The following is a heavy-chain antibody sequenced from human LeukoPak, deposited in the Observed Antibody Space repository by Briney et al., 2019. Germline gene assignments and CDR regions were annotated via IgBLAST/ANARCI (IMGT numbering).Heavy chain of an antibody. CDR2: ISSSGTT. Sequence: SEPLSLPCTVSGGSISSYYWRWIRQPAGKALEWIGRISSSGTTNYNPSLKSRVTMSVDTSKNQFSLKLSSVTAADTAMYYCARDSGSGNFDYWGQGTLVTVSS. CDR1: GGSISSYY. J-gene: IGHJ4*02. D-gene: IGHD3-10*01. V-gene: IGHV4-4*07. CDR3: ARDSGSGNFDY.